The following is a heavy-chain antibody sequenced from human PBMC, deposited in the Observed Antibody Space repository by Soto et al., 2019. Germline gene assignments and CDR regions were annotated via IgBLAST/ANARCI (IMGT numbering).Heavy chain of an antibody. D-gene: IGHD1-26*01. Sequence: SETLSLTCGVFGGSFTSNYWTWIRQPPGKGLEWIGEINHDGNTNYSPSLKSRVTISVDTSKNQFSLRLTSVTAADTAVYYCASASYDYWGNGTLVTVSS. CDR3: ASASYDY. J-gene: IGHJ4*01. V-gene: IGHV4-34*01. CDR2: INHDGNT. CDR1: GGSFTSNY.